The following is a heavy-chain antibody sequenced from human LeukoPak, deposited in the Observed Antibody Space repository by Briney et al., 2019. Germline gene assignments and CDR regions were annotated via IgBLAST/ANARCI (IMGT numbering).Heavy chain of an antibody. CDR3: ARGSLSSARRGSYYFDY. D-gene: IGHD2-2*01. V-gene: IGHV4-59*12. Sequence: PSETLSLTCTVSGGSISSYYWNWIRQPPGKGLEWIGYIYHSGSTYCNPSLKSRVTISVDRSKNQFSLKLSSVTAADTAVYYCARGSLSSARRGSYYFDYWGQGTLVTVSS. CDR2: IYHSGST. J-gene: IGHJ4*02. CDR1: GGSISSYY.